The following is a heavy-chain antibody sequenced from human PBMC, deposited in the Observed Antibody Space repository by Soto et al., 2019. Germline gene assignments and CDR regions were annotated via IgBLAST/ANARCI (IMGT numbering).Heavy chain of an antibody. Sequence: QVQLQESGPGLVKPSETLSLTCTVSGGSISSYYWSWIRQPPGKGLEWIGYIYYSGSTNYNPSLMSRVTISVDTSKNQFSLKLSAVTAADTAVYYCAWGNYYYGMDVWGQGTTVTV. D-gene: IGHD3-16*01. CDR2: IYYSGST. CDR3: AWGNYYYGMDV. CDR1: GGSISSYY. V-gene: IGHV4-59*01. J-gene: IGHJ6*02.